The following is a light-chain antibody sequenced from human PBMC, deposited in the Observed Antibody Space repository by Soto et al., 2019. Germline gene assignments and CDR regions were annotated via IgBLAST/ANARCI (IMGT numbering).Light chain of an antibody. CDR2: DVS. V-gene: IGLV2-14*01. Sequence: QSALTQPASVSGSPGQSITISCTGTSSDVGDYNYVSWYQQHPGKAHKLMIYDVSNRPSGVSNRFSGSKSGNTASLTISGLQAEDESDYYCSSYTSSSTLVVFGVGTQLTVL. J-gene: IGLJ2*01. CDR1: SSDVGDYNY. CDR3: SSYTSSSTLVV.